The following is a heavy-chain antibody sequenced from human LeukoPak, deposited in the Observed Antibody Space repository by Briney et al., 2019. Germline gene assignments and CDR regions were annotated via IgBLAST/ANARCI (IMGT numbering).Heavy chain of an antibody. V-gene: IGHV3-33*06. Sequence: GGSLRLSCAASGFTFSSYGMHWVRQAPGKGLEWVAVIWYDGSNKYYADSVKGRFTISRDNSKNTLYLQMNSLRAEGTAVYYCAKFSVVVAAFDYWGQGTLVTVS. CDR3: AKFSVVVAAFDY. CDR2: IWYDGSNK. D-gene: IGHD2-15*01. CDR1: GFTFSSYG. J-gene: IGHJ4*02.